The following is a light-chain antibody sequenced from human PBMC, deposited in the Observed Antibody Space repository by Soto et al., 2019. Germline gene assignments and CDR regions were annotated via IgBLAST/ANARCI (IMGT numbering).Light chain of an antibody. J-gene: IGKJ1*01. CDR2: GAS. CDR1: QSVSDNY. V-gene: IGKV3-20*01. Sequence: EIVLTQSPGTLSLSSGERATLSCRASQSVSDNYLAWYQQKPGQAPSLLIYGASSRAAGIPDRFSGSGSGPDFTLTISRLGPEDVAVYFCQQYGSSPWTFGQGTKVEIK. CDR3: QQYGSSPWT.